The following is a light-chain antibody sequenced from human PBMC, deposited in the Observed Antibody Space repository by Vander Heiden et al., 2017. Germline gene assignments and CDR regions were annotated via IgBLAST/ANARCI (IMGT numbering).Light chain of an antibody. CDR2: AAS. Sequence: DIQMTQSPSSLSASVGHRVTITCRASQSISSYLNWYQQKPGKDPKLLIYAASSLQGGVPSRLSGSRSGTDFTLTISSLQPEDFATYYCQQSYSTPYTFGQGTKLEIK. V-gene: IGKV1-39*01. CDR1: QSISSY. J-gene: IGKJ2*01. CDR3: QQSYSTPYT.